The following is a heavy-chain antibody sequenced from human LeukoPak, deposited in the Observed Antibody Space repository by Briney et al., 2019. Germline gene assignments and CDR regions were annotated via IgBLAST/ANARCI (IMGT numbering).Heavy chain of an antibody. V-gene: IGHV3-30*02. Sequence: GGSLRLSCAASGFTFSSYGMHWVRQAPGKGLEWVAFIRYDGSNKYYADSVKGRFTISRDNSKNTLYLQMNSLRAEDTAVYYCARDPWYYYDSSGYYLLDYWGQGTLVTVSS. CDR1: GFTFSSYG. CDR3: ARDPWYYYDSSGYYLLDY. CDR2: IRYDGSNK. J-gene: IGHJ4*02. D-gene: IGHD3-22*01.